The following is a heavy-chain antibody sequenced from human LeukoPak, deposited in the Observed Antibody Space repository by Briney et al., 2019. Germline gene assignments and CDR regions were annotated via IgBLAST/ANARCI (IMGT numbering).Heavy chain of an antibody. CDR1: GYTFTGYY. CDR3: ARGTIRVGATTEVSYHFDY. V-gene: IGHV1-2*04. D-gene: IGHD1-26*01. CDR2: INPNSGGT. Sequence: ASVKVSCKASGYTFTGYYMHWVRQAPGQGLEWMGWINPNSGGTNYAQKFQGWVTMTRDTSISTAYMELSRLRSDDTAVYYCARGTIRVGATTEVSYHFDYWGQGTLVTVSS. J-gene: IGHJ4*02.